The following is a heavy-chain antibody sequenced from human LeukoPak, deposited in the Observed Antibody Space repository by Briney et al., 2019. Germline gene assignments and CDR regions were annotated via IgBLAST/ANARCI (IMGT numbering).Heavy chain of an antibody. V-gene: IGHV4-59*01. D-gene: IGHD4-23*01. J-gene: IGHJ4*02. Sequence: PSETLSLTCTVSAGSLTSYYWSWIRQPPGQGLDWIGYIYYSGSTNYNPSLKSRVTISVDTSKNQFSLKLSSVPAADTAVYYCAREDGGNPSGWGQGTLVTVSS. CDR1: AGSLTSYY. CDR2: IYYSGST. CDR3: AREDGGNPSG.